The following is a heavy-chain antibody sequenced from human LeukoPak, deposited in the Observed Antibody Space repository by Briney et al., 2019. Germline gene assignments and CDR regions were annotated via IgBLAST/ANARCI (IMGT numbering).Heavy chain of an antibody. CDR1: GGSISSSNW. V-gene: IGHV4-4*02. Sequence: SGTLSLTCAVSGGSISSSNWWSWVRQPPGKGLEWIGEIYHSGSTNYNPSLKSRVTISVDKSKNQFSLKLSSVAAADTAVYYCARRSIAAAGRTGVDYWGQGTLVTVSS. J-gene: IGHJ4*02. CDR2: IYHSGST. CDR3: ARRSIAAAGRTGVDY. D-gene: IGHD6-13*01.